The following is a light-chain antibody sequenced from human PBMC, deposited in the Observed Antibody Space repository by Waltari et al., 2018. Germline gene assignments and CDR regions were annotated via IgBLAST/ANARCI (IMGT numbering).Light chain of an antibody. Sequence: EVLLTQFPVTLSLSPGDRAILSCRASHNINSPLAWYQKKPGQAPRLLIYNSSNRPTDIPARFSGSGSGTDFNLTIGGLESEDFAVYYCQQHGPRPPVTFGGRTEVEFK. V-gene: IGKV3-11*01. CDR1: HNINSP. CDR3: QQHGPRPPVT. CDR2: NSS. J-gene: IGKJ4*01.